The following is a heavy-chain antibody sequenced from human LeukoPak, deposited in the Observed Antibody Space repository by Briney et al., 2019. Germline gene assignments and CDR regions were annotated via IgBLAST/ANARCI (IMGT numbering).Heavy chain of an antibody. D-gene: IGHD3-10*01. CDR2: TKNRANSYTT. Sequence: SGGSLRLSCATSGFTFNEHYFGWVRQAPGKGLEWVGRTKNRANSYTTEYAASVKGRFTISRDDSKNSLRLQMNSLKTEDTAIYYFVASIISPSNYWGLGTLVTVSS. CDR3: VASIISPSNY. V-gene: IGHV3-72*01. J-gene: IGHJ4*02. CDR1: GFTFNEHY.